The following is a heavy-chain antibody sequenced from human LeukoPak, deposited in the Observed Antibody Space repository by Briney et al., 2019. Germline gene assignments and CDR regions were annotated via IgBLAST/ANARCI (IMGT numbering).Heavy chain of an antibody. Sequence: KPSETLSLTCTVSGGSISSYYWSWIRQPPGKGLEWIGYIYYSGSPNSNPPVKSRVNISVDTSKNQFSLKLSSVAAADTAVYYCAREIGEGYFDYWGQGTLVTVSS. CDR1: GGSISSYY. CDR3: AREIGEGYFDY. D-gene: IGHD3-10*01. CDR2: IYYSGSP. J-gene: IGHJ4*02. V-gene: IGHV4-59*01.